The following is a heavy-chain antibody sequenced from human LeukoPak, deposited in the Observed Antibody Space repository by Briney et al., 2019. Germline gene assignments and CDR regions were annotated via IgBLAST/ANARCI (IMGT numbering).Heavy chain of an antibody. CDR2: IYTSGST. CDR1: GGSGSSGSYY. J-gene: IGHJ4*02. Sequence: PSQTLSLTCTVSGGSGSSGSYYWSWIRQPAGKGLEWIGRIYTSGSTNYNPSLKSRVTISLDTSKNQFSLNLSSVTAADTAVYYCARSIVGATFPLGYWGQGALLTVSS. V-gene: IGHV4-61*02. CDR3: ARSIVGATFPLGY. D-gene: IGHD1-26*01.